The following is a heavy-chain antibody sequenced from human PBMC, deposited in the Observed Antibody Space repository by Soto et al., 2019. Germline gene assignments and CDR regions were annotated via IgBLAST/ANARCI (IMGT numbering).Heavy chain of an antibody. J-gene: IGHJ4*02. CDR2: IKSKTDGGTT. CDR1: GFTFSNAW. CDR3: TTEKSGSYAARYFDY. Sequence: GGSLRLSCTASGFTFSNAWMNWVRQAPGKGLEWVGRIKSKTDGGTTDYAAPVKGRFTISRDDSKNTLYLQMNSLKTEDTAVYYCTTEKSGSYAARYFDYWGQGTLVTVSS. D-gene: IGHD1-26*01. V-gene: IGHV3-15*07.